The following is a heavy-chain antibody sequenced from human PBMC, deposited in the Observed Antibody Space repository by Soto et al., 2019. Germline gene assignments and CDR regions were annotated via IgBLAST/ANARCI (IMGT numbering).Heavy chain of an antibody. D-gene: IGHD3-10*01. J-gene: IGHJ6*02. CDR1: GGSISSSSYY. CDR3: ARLEVFGSGSYWASSYYYYYGMDV. CDR2: IYYSGST. V-gene: IGHV4-39*01. Sequence: SSETLSLTCTVSGGSISSSSYYWGWIRQPPGKGLEWIGSIYYSGSTYYNPSLKSRVTISVDTSKNQFSLKLSSVTAADTAVYYCARLEVFGSGSYWASSYYYYYGMDVWGQGTTVTVSS.